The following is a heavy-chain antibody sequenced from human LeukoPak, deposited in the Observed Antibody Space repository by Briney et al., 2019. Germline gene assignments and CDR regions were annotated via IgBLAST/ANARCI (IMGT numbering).Heavy chain of an antibody. CDR3: AKSAYYDILTGYYPFEY. V-gene: IGHV3-23*01. D-gene: IGHD3-9*01. CDR2: ISGSGGST. J-gene: IGHJ4*02. CDR1: GFTFSSYV. Sequence: GGSLRLSCAASGFTFSSYVMSWVRQAPGKGLEWVSGISGSGGSTYYADSVKGRFTISRDNSKNTLYLQMNSLRDEDTAVYYCAKSAYYDILTGYYPFEYWGQGTLVTVSS.